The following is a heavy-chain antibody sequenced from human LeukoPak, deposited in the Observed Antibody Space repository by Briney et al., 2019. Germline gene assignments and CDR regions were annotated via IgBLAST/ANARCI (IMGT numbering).Heavy chain of an antibody. CDR1: GFTFNNAW. J-gene: IGHJ5*02. CDR3: TRDHFA. D-gene: IGHD2/OR15-2a*01. V-gene: IGHV3-15*01. CDR2: IKSKTYGGTT. Sequence: PGGSLRLSCAASGFTFNNAWMSWVRQAPGKGLEWISRIKSKTYGGTTEYAAPVKGRFTISRDDSESTLFLQMDSLTTEDTAVYYCTRDHFAWGQETLVTSPQ.